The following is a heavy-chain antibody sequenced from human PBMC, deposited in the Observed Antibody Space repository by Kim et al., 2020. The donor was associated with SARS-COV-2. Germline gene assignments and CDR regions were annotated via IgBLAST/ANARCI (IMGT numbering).Heavy chain of an antibody. V-gene: IGHV4-39*01. D-gene: IGHD6-19*01. Sequence: YNPSLKSRVTISVDTSKNQFSLKLSSVTAADTAVYYCASRLLRIAVAGTRWGQGTLVTVSS. CDR3: ASRLLRIAVAGTR. J-gene: IGHJ4*02.